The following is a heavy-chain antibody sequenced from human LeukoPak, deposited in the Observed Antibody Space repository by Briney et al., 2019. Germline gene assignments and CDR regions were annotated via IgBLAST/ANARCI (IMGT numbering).Heavy chain of an antibody. V-gene: IGHV4-30-4*08. J-gene: IGHJ3*02. Sequence: NTSETLSLTCTVSGGSISSGDYYWSWIRQPPGKGLEWIGYIYYSGSTYYNPSLKSRVTISVDTSKNQFSLKLSSVTAADTAVYYCARSHNDAFDIWGQGTMVTVSS. CDR1: GGSISSGDYY. CDR3: ARSHNDAFDI. CDR2: IYYSGST.